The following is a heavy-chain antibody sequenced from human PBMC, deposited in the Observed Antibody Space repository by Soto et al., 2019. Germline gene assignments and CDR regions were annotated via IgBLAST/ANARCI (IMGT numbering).Heavy chain of an antibody. CDR1: GGTFSSYA. V-gene: IGHV1-69*13. D-gene: IGHD5-18*01. J-gene: IGHJ4*02. Sequence: SVKVSCKASGGTFSSYAISWVRQAPGQGLEWMGGIIPIFGTANYAQKFQGRVTITADESTSTAYMELSSLRSEDTAVDYCARADTAMVIGGAFDCWGRGTLVTVAS. CDR3: ARADTAMVIGGAFDC. CDR2: IIPIFGTA.